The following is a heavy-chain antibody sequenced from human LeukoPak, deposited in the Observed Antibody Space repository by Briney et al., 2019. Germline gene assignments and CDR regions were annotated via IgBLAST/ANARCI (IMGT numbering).Heavy chain of an antibody. CDR2: MSVYTGNT. D-gene: IGHD6-13*01. J-gene: IGHJ6*03. CDR3: ARGKKGIAAPSTGDYYYMDV. V-gene: IGHV1-18*01. CDR1: GYNFISYG. Sequence: ASVKVSCKASGYNFISYGISWVRQAPGQGLEWMGWMSVYTGNTNYAPKFRGRVTLTTDTSTSTAYMEVRGLRSDDTAIYYCARGKKGIAAPSTGDYYYMDVWGKGTTVTVSS.